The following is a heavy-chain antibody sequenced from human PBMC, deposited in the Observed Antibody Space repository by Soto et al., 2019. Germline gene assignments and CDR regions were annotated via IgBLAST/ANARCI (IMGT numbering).Heavy chain of an antibody. D-gene: IGHD6-19*01. CDR1: GFTFSSYA. Sequence: EVQLLESGGGLVQPGGSLRLSCAASGFTFSSYAMSWVRQAPGKGLEWVSAISGSGGSTYYADSVKGRFTISRDNSKNTLYLQMNTLRAEDTAVYYCAKVSSGWYSNFDYWGQGTLVTVSS. CDR3: AKVSSGWYSNFDY. CDR2: ISGSGGST. J-gene: IGHJ4*02. V-gene: IGHV3-23*01.